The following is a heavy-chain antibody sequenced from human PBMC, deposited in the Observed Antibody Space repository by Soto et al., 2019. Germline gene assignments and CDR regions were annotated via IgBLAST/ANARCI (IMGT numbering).Heavy chain of an antibody. CDR2: IKKNGNEK. D-gene: IGHD1-26*01. V-gene: IGHV3-7*01. Sequence: EVQLVESGGGLVQPGGSLKLSCAASGFTFSRFWMSWVRQVPGKGLEVVATIKKNGNEKYYVDSVKGRFTIARDNAKKSLYVQMNSLRAEDTAVYYCARGTGHLGNLSVFDYWGEGTLVNVSS. J-gene: IGHJ4*02. CDR3: ARGTGHLGNLSVFDY. CDR1: GFTFSRFW.